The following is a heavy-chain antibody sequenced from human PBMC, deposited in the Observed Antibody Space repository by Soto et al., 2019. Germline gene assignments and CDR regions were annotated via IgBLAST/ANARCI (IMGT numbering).Heavy chain of an antibody. Sequence: ASVNVSCKVSGWTFTRNVLCGVRQAPGQGLEWIGWISTYNKNIDTAPQVQGRLTMTTDKSATTVYLELTNLRFDDTAVYYCAYDGRYSIGDYSFDLWGQGTPVTVSS. CDR3: AYDGRYSIGDYSFDL. V-gene: IGHV1-18*04. CDR2: ISTYNKNI. J-gene: IGHJ4*02. CDR1: GWTFTRNV. D-gene: IGHD4-4*01.